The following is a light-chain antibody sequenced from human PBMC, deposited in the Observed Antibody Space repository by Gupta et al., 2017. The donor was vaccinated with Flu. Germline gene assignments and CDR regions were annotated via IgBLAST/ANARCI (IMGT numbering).Light chain of an antibody. CDR2: VNN. Sequence: QSVLTQPPSVSGAPGQRVTISCTGSSSNIGAGYDVHWYQQLPGAAPKLLIYVNNDRPSGAPDRFSGSESGTSASLAIAGLQAEDEADYYCQSYDSSLSAYVFGTGTKVTVL. J-gene: IGLJ1*01. CDR3: QSYDSSLSAYV. CDR1: SSNIGAGYD. V-gene: IGLV1-40*01.